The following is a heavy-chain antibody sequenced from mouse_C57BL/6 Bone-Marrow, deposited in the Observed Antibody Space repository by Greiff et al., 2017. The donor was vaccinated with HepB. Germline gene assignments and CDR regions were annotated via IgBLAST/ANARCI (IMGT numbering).Heavy chain of an antibody. D-gene: IGHD2-5*01. J-gene: IGHJ3*01. Sequence: EVQLQQSGAELVKPGASVKLSCTASGFNIKDYYMHWVKQRTEQGPEWIGRIDPEDGETKYAPKFQGKATITADTSSNTAYLQLSSLTSEDTAVYYCARGCYYSNYDWFAYWGQGTLVTVSA. CDR3: ARGCYYSNYDWFAY. V-gene: IGHV14-2*01. CDR1: GFNIKDYY. CDR2: IDPEDGET.